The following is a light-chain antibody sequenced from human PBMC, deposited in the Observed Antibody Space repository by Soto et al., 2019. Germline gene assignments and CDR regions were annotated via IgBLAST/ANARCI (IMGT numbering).Light chain of an antibody. CDR2: GAS. V-gene: IGKV3-20*01. CDR1: QSVSSSY. CDR3: QQYGNSPLT. J-gene: IGKJ4*01. Sequence: EIELAQSPGTLSLSPGERATISCRASQSVSSSYLAWYQQKPGQAPRLLIYGASSRATGIPDRFSGSGSGTDFALTISRLEPEDFAAYYCQQYGNSPLTFGGGTKVEIK.